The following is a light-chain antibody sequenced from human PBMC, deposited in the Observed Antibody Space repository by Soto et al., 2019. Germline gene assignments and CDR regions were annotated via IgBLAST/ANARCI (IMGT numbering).Light chain of an antibody. CDR3: GTWYSSLSAGGV. CDR1: SSNIGNNY. Sequence: QSVLTQPPSVSAAPGQTVTISCSGSSSNIGNNYVSWYQQLPGTAPKLLIYDNNKRPSGIPDRFSGSKSGTSATLGITGLQTGDEADYYCGTWYSSLSAGGVFGGGTKLTVL. CDR2: DNN. V-gene: IGLV1-51*01. J-gene: IGLJ2*01.